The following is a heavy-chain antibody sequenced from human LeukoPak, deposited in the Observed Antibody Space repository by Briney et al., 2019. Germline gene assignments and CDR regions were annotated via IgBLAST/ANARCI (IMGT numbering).Heavy chain of an antibody. J-gene: IGHJ4*02. CDR1: GYTFTGYY. CDR2: INPNSGGT. CDR3: ARAFTSGWPYFEY. V-gene: IGHV1-2*02. D-gene: IGHD6-19*01. Sequence: ASVKVSCKASGYTFTGYYMHWVRQAPGQGLEWMGWINPNSGGTNYAQKFQGRVTMTRDKSIRTAYMELSSLRSEDTAVYYCARAFTSGWPYFEYWGQGTLVTVSS.